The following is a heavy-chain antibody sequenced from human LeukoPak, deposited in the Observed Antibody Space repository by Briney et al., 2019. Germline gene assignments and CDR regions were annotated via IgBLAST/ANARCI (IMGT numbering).Heavy chain of an antibody. D-gene: IGHD3-3*01. J-gene: IGHJ6*04. CDR3: TRDNGTYDLKPMDV. V-gene: IGHV3-21*01. CDR2: ISSSNSYI. Sequence: PGGSLRLSCAASGFTFSSYSMNWVRQAPGKGLEWVSSISSSNSYIYYADSVKGRFTISRDNAKNSLYLQMNSLRAEDTAVYYCTRDNGTYDLKPMDVWGKGTTVTVSS. CDR1: GFTFSSYS.